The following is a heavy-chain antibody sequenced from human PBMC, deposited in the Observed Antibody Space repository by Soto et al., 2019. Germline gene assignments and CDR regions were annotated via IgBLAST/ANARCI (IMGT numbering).Heavy chain of an antibody. Sequence: SETLSLTCTVSGGSISSSSYYWGWIRQPPGKGLEWIGSIYYSGSTYYNPSLKSRVTISVDTSKNQFSLKLSSVTAADTAVYYCASLIVVPAAMRTPFDYWGQGTLVTAPQ. D-gene: IGHD2-2*01. V-gene: IGHV4-39*01. J-gene: IGHJ4*02. CDR3: ASLIVVPAAMRTPFDY. CDR1: GGSISSSSYY. CDR2: IYYSGST.